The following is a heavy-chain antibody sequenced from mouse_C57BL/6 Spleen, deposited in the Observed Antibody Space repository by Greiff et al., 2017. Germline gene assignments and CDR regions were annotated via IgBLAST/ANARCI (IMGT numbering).Heavy chain of an antibody. CDR2: ISSGGSYT. J-gene: IGHJ2*01. Sequence: EVNLVESGGDLVKPGGSLKLSCAASGFTFSSYGMSWVRQTPDKRLEWVATISSGGSYTYYPDSVKGRFSISRDNAKNTLYLQMSSLKSEDTAMYYCARHVGDPYYFDYWGQGTTLTVSS. CDR1: GFTFSSYG. CDR3: ARHVGDPYYFDY. V-gene: IGHV5-6*01.